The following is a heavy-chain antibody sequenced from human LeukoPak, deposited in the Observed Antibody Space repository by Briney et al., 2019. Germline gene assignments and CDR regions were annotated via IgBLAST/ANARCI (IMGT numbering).Heavy chain of an antibody. CDR1: GYTFTGYY. J-gene: IGHJ6*03. CDR3: ASCAAGTRYYYYYMDV. D-gene: IGHD1-1*01. Sequence: ASVKVSCKASGYTFTGYYMHWVRQAPGQGLEWMGWINPNSGGTNYAQKFQGRVTMTRDTSISTAYMELSRLRSDDTAVYYCASCAAGTRYYYYYMDVWGKGTTVTVSS. CDR2: INPNSGGT. V-gene: IGHV1-2*02.